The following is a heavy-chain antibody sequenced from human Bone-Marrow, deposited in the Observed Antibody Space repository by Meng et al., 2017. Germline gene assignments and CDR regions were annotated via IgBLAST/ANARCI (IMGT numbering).Heavy chain of an antibody. J-gene: IGHJ6*02. CDR2: ISSSSSYI. D-gene: IGHD6-19*01. V-gene: IGHV3-21*01. CDR3: ARARAVAGTRRGNYYYYGMDV. CDR1: GFTFSDYY. Sequence: GESLKISCAASGFTFSDYYMNWVRQAPGKGLEWVSSISSSSSYIYYADSVKGRFTISRDNAKNSLYLQMNSLRAEDTAVYYCARARAVAGTRRGNYYYYGMDVWGQGTTVTVSS.